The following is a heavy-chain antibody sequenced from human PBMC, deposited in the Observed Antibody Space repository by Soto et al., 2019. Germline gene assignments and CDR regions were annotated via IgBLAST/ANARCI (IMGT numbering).Heavy chain of an antibody. CDR2: IYYSGST. D-gene: IGHD5-12*01. CDR1: GGSISSYY. V-gene: IGHV4-59*01. J-gene: IGHJ3*02. Sequence: QVQLQESGPGLVKPSETLSLTCTVSGGSISSYYWSWIRQPPGKGLEWIGYIYYSGSTNYNPSLKSRVTLSVDTSKNQVSLKLSSVTAADTAVYYCAKYGRGLQLGDAFDIWGQGTMVTVSS. CDR3: AKYGRGLQLGDAFDI.